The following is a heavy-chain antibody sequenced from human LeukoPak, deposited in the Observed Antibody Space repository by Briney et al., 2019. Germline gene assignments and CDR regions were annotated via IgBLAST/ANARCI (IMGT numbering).Heavy chain of an antibody. V-gene: IGHV1-69*05. Sequence: SVKVSCKASGATFSSYAISWVRQAPGQGLEWMGGIIPIFGTANYAQKFQGRVTITTDESTSTAYMELSSLRSEDTAVYYCARGADFLHYYMDVWGKGTTVTVSS. CDR1: GATFSSYA. D-gene: IGHD3-3*01. CDR2: IIPIFGTA. J-gene: IGHJ6*03. CDR3: ARGADFLHYYMDV.